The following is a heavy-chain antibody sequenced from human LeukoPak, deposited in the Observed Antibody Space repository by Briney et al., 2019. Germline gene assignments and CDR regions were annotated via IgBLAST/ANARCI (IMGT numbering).Heavy chain of an antibody. CDR2: IIPIFGTA. CDR1: GGTFSSYA. Sequence: SSVKVSCKGSGGTFSSYAISWVRQAPGQGLEWMGGIIPIFGTANYAQKFHGRVTITAAESTSTAYMELSSLRSEDTAVYYCARGYDFWSGYSEYWGQGTLVTVSS. D-gene: IGHD3-3*01. J-gene: IGHJ4*02. V-gene: IGHV1-69*01. CDR3: ARGYDFWSGYSEY.